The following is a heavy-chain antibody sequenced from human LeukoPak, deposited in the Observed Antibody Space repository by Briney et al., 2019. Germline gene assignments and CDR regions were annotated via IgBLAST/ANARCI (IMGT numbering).Heavy chain of an antibody. CDR1: GYSISSGDY. D-gene: IGHD3-16*01. J-gene: IGHJ4*02. Sequence: SETLSLTCAVSGYSISSGDYWGWIRQPPGKGLEWIGIIYHSGSTYYNPSLKSRVTISVDTSKRQFSLTLSSVTAADTAVYYCARNRSEPLGNGGSFDSWGQGTLVTVSS. CDR2: IYHSGST. V-gene: IGHV4-38-2*01. CDR3: ARNRSEPLGNGGSFDS.